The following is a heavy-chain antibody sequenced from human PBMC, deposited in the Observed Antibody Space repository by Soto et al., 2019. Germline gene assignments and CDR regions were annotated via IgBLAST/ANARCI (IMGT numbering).Heavy chain of an antibody. V-gene: IGHV1-18*04. CDR1: DTTLISHG. D-gene: IGHD1-20*01. Sequence: QVQLVQSGAAVKEPGASVRVSCKAPDTTLISHGVSWVRQAPGQGLEWMGYMRINEGFQKYAQKFQGRLTLTTDTSTNTAYMDLMNLRSDDTAMYFCARDNNFVWGAWGQGSLITVFS. CDR2: MRINEGFQ. J-gene: IGHJ5*02. CDR3: ARDNNFVWGA.